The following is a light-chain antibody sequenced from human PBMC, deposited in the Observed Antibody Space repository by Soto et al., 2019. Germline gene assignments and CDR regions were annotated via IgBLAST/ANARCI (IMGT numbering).Light chain of an antibody. CDR2: GAS. CDR1: QSVSNN. Sequence: EIVMTQSPALLSVSPGDRATLSCRAGQSVSNNLAWYQQKPGQTPRLVIYGASNRATGVPARFSGSGSGTDFTLTISSLQSEDFAVYYCLQYDDWHRTFGQGTKVEIK. CDR3: LQYDDWHRT. J-gene: IGKJ1*01. V-gene: IGKV3-15*01.